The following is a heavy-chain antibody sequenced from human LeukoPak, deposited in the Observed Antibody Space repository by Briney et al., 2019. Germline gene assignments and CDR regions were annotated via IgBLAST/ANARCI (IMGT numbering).Heavy chain of an antibody. CDR1: RGSLSSHS. Sequence: PSETLSLTCTVSRGSLSSHSWSWIRQPPGKGLDWIGSVSYSGFTKYNPSLESRVSMSVDTSKDRFSLRLSSVTAADTAFYYCARATGGLTLFDYWGQGTPVTVSS. CDR3: ARATGGLTLFDY. V-gene: IGHV4-59*11. D-gene: IGHD3-10*01. J-gene: IGHJ4*02. CDR2: VSYSGFT.